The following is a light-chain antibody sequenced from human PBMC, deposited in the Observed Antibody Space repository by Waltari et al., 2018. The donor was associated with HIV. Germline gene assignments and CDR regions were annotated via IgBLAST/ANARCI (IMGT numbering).Light chain of an antibody. CDR3: QHYGNSPFT. V-gene: IGKV3-20*01. CDR2: GAS. CDR1: QSISTDS. Sequence: EVVLTQSPGTLSLSPGDRAILSCRASQSISTDSLGWYQQKHGQAPSLLIYGASSRATGVPDRFSGSGSGTDFTLTISRLEPEDFAVYYCQHYGNSPFTFGQGTKL. J-gene: IGKJ2*01.